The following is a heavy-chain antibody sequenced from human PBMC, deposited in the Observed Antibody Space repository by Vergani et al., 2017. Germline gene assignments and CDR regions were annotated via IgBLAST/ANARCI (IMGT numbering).Heavy chain of an antibody. CDR3: VYRKTECGTTGCFYPFYYCYYMGV. J-gene: IGHJ6*03. Sequence: QITLKESGPTLVKPTQTLTLTCTFSGFSLNTRGVSVAWIRQPPGKALDWLAPIYWNDEQHYSPSLNNRVTITKDTSKNQVVLTMTNMDYVDTGTYYCVYRKTECGTTGCFYPFYYCYYMGVWGKGTTVTVSS. CDR2: IYWNDEQ. D-gene: IGHD1-7*01. V-gene: IGHV2-5*04. CDR1: GFSLNTRGVS.